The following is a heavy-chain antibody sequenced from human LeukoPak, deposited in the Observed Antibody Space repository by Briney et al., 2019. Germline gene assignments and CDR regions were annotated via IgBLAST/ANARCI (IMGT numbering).Heavy chain of an antibody. D-gene: IGHD2-15*01. V-gene: IGHV4-39*01. Sequence: SETLSLTCTVSGGSISSSSYYWGWIRQPPGKGLEWIGSIYYSGSTYYNPSLKSRVTISVDTSKNQFSLKMSSVTAADTAVYYCARHRKLGYCSGGSCYRYYFDYWGQGTLVTVSS. CDR3: ARHRKLGYCSGGSCYRYYFDY. CDR2: IYYSGST. CDR1: GGSISSSSYY. J-gene: IGHJ4*02.